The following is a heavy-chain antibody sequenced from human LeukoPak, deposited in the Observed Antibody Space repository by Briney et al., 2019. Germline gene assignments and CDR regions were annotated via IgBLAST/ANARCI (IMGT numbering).Heavy chain of an antibody. Sequence: SETLSLTCTVSGGSISSSSSYWTWIRQHPGKGLEWIGYIYYSGSTYYNPSLSSRVTLSLDTSKNQFSLKLSSVTAADTAVYYCARARSSLAEFDYWGQGILVTVSS. J-gene: IGHJ4*02. CDR1: GGSISSSSSY. CDR3: ARARSSLAEFDY. CDR2: IYYSGST. V-gene: IGHV4-31*03. D-gene: IGHD3-3*02.